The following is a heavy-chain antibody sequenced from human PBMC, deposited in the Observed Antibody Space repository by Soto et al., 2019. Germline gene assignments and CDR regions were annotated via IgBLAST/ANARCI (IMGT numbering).Heavy chain of an antibody. CDR3: ARDRATGTTKYYYGMDV. CDR1: GDSVSSNSAA. Sequence: PSQTLSLTCATSGDSVSSNSAAWNWIRQSPSRGLEWLGRTYYRSKWYNDYAVSVKSRITINPDTSKNQFSLQLNSVTPEDTAVYYCARDRATGTTKYYYGMDVWGQGTTVTVSS. CDR2: TYYRSKWYN. J-gene: IGHJ6*02. D-gene: IGHD1-1*01. V-gene: IGHV6-1*01.